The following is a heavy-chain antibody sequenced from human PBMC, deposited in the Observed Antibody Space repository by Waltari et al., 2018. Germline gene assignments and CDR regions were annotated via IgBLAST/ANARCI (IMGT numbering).Heavy chain of an antibody. D-gene: IGHD3-10*01. CDR2: NIPIMGTA. CDR1: GGTFSSYA. J-gene: IGHJ5*02. Sequence: VQLVQSGAEVKKPGSSVKVSCKASGGTFSSYAISWVRQAPGKGLEWRGWNIPIMGTANDAQKCQGRGTITADESTSTAYMELSSLRSEDTAVYYCAIPPRVRGSWFDPWGQGTLVTVSS. V-gene: IGHV1-69*01. CDR3: AIPPRVRGSWFDP.